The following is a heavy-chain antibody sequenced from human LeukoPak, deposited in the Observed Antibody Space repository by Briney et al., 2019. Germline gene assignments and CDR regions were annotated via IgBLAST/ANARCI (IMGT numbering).Heavy chain of an antibody. CDR2: ISYDGSNK. Sequence: GGPLRLSCAASGFTFSSYAMHWVRQAPGKGLEWVAVISYDGSNKYYADSVKGRFTISRDNSKNTLYLQMNSLRAEDTAVYYCARENDYVWGSYRAYYYGMDVWGKGTTVTVSS. J-gene: IGHJ6*04. CDR3: ARENDYVWGSYRAYYYGMDV. CDR1: GFTFSSYA. V-gene: IGHV3-30*04. D-gene: IGHD3-16*02.